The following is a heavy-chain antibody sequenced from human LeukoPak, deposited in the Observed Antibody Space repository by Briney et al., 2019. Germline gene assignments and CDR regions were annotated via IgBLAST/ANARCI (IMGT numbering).Heavy chain of an antibody. Sequence: GGSLRLSCAASGFTFSNAWMSWVPQAPGKGREWVGRIKCKTDGGTTDYAAPVKGRFTISRDDSRNTLYLQMNSLKTEDTAVYYCTTETPLHYYDSTGPDRGDIWGQGTMVTVSS. D-gene: IGHD3-22*01. CDR2: IKCKTDGGTT. J-gene: IGHJ3*02. V-gene: IGHV3-15*01. CDR1: GFTFSNAW. CDR3: TTETPLHYYDSTGPDRGDI.